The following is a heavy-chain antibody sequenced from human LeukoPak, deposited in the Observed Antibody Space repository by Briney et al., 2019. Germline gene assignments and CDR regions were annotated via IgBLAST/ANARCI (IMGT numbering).Heavy chain of an antibody. V-gene: IGHV1-18*01. Sequence: ASVKVSCKASGYTFTNYGIFWVRQAPGQGLEWMGWISAYSGNTNYAQKLQGRVTMTTETSTSTAYMELSSLRSEDTAVYYCARDQYYGSGSYYGDWGQGTLVTVSS. CDR2: ISAYSGNT. CDR1: GYTFTNYG. CDR3: ARDQYYGSGSYYGD. J-gene: IGHJ4*02. D-gene: IGHD3-10*01.